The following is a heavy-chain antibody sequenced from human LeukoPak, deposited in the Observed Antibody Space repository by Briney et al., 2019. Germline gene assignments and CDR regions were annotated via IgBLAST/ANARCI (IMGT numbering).Heavy chain of an antibody. CDR2: ISSSGSTI. Sequence: GGSLRLSCAASGFTFSSYEMNWVHQAPGKGLEWVSYISSSGSTIYYADSVKGRFTIPRDNAKNSLYLQMNSLRAEDTAVYYCARSDSGSYYYYYYGMDAWGQGTTVTVSS. J-gene: IGHJ6*02. V-gene: IGHV3-48*03. CDR1: GFTFSSYE. CDR3: ARSDSGSYYYYYYGMDA. D-gene: IGHD1-26*01.